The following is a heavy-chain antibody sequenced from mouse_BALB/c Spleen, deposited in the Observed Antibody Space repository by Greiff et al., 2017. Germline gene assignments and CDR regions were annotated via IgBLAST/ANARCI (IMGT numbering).Heavy chain of an antibody. J-gene: IGHJ4*01. CDR2: INPSTGYT. Sequence: VQLQQSGAELAKPGASVKMSCKASGYTFTSYWMHWVKQRPGQGLEWIGYINPSTGYTEYNQKFKDKATLTADKSSSTAYMQLSSLTSEDSAVYYCARKGYGNYYAMDYWGQGTSVTVSS. CDR3: ARKGYGNYYAMDY. CDR1: GYTFTSYW. V-gene: IGHV1-7*01. D-gene: IGHD2-10*02.